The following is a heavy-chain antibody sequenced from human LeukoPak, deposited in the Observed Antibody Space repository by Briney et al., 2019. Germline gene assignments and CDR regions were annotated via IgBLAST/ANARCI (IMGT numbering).Heavy chain of an antibody. CDR3: ARVGLTGTISYYYYGMDV. J-gene: IGHJ6*02. V-gene: IGHV3-7*01. CDR1: GFTFSQYW. CDR2: IKHDGSERQDGSEK. D-gene: IGHD1/OR15-1a*01. Sequence: GGSLRLSCAASGFTFSQYWMSWVRQAPGKGLEWVANIKHDGSERQDGSEKNYVDSVKGRFTISRDNAKNSLYLQMNSLRAEDTAVYYCARVGLTGTISYYYYGMDVWGQGTTVTVSS.